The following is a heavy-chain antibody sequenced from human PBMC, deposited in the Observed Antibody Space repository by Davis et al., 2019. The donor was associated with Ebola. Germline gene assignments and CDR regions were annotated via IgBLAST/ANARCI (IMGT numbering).Heavy chain of an antibody. D-gene: IGHD2-8*01. Sequence: ASVKVSCKASGYTFTSYGISWVRQAPGQGLEWMGWISAYNGNTNYAQKLQGRVTMTTDTSTSTAYMELRSLRSDDTAVYYCARSPAGYCTNGVCYFFDYWGQGTLVTVSS. J-gene: IGHJ4*02. CDR3: ARSPAGYCTNGVCYFFDY. CDR2: ISAYNGNT. CDR1: GYTFTSYG. V-gene: IGHV1-18*01.